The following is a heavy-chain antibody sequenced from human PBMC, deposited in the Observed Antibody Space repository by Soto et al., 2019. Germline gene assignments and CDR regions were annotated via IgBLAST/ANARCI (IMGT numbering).Heavy chain of an antibody. V-gene: IGHV5-10-1*01. CDR3: ARHGGYGDPNYYGMDV. D-gene: IGHD4-17*01. J-gene: IGHJ6*02. CDR1: GYSFTSYW. Sequence: ESLKISCKVSGYSFTSYWISWVRQMPGKGLEWMGRIDPSDSYTNYSPSFQGHVTISADKSISTAYLQWSSLKASDTAMYYCARHGGYGDPNYYGMDVWGQGTTVTAP. CDR2: IDPSDSYT.